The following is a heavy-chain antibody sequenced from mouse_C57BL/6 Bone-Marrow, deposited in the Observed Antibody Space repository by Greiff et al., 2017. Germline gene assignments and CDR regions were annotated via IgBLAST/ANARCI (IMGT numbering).Heavy chain of an antibody. D-gene: IGHD1-1*01. CDR3: ARLLRYLYWYCDV. CDR1: GYTFTSYW. V-gene: IGHV1-7*01. J-gene: IGHJ1*03. Sequence: QVQLKQSGAELAKPGASVKLSCKASGYTFTSYWMHWVKQRPGQGLEWIGYINPSSGYTKYNQKFKDKATLTADKSSSTAYMQLSSLTYEDSAVYYCARLLRYLYWYCDVWGTGTTVTVSS. CDR2: INPSSGYT.